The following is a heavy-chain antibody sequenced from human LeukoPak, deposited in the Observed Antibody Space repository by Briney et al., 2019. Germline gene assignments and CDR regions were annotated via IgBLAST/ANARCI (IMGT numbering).Heavy chain of an antibody. V-gene: IGHV4-4*02. CDR2: IYHSGST. CDR3: ARGMGDSSSWYPFDY. CDR1: GGSISSSNW. J-gene: IGHJ4*02. Sequence: SGTLSLTCAVSGGSISSSNWWTWVRQPPGKGLEWIGEIYHSGSTNYNPSLKSRVTISVDKSKNQFSLKLSSVTAADPAVYYCARGMGDSSSWYPFDYWGQGTLVTVSS. D-gene: IGHD6-13*01.